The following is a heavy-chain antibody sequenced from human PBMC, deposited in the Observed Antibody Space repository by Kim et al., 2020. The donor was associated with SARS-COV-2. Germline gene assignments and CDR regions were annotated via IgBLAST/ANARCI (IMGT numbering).Heavy chain of an antibody. D-gene: IGHD3-16*01. CDR2: ISGSGGST. Sequence: GGSLRLSCAASGFTFSSYAMSWVRQAPGKGLEWVSAISGSGGSTYYADSVKGRFTISRDNSKNTLYLQMNSLRAEDTAVYYCAKVMITFGGVYRPGAFDIWGQGTMVTVSS. V-gene: IGHV3-23*01. J-gene: IGHJ3*02. CDR3: AKVMITFGGVYRPGAFDI. CDR1: GFTFSSYA.